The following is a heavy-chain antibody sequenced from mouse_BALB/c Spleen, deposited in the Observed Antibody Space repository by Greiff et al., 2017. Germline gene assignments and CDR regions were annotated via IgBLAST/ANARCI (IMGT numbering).Heavy chain of an antibody. CDR1: GYTFTSYW. D-gene: IGHD1-2*01. V-gene: IGHV1S127*01. Sequence: QVQLQQPGAELVKPGASVKMSCKASGYTFTSYWMHWVKQRPGQGLEWIGAIDPSDSYTSYNQKFKGKATLTVDTSSSTAYMQLSSLTSEDSAVYYCTRRDNDGYPMDYWGQGTSVTVSS. J-gene: IGHJ4*01. CDR3: TRRDNDGYPMDY. CDR2: IDPSDSYT.